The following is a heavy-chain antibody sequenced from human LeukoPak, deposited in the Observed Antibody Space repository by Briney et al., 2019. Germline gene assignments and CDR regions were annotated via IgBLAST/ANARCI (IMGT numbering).Heavy chain of an antibody. CDR2: INHSGST. D-gene: IGHD3-22*01. Sequence: SETLSLTCVVYGESFSGYYWSWIRQPPGKGLEWIGEINHSGSTNYNPSLKSRVTISVDTSKNQFSLKLSSVTAADTAVYYCARGAPRRGYYYDSSGYSKDSLIDYWGQGTLVTVSS. J-gene: IGHJ4*02. V-gene: IGHV4-34*01. CDR1: GESFSGYY. CDR3: ARGAPRRGYYYDSSGYSKDSLIDY.